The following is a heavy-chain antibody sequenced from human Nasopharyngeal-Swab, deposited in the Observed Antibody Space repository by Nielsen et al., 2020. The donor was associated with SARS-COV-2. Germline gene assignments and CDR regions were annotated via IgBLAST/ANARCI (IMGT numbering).Heavy chain of an antibody. CDR1: GFTFSSYS. Sequence: GGSLRLSCAASGFTFSSYSMNWVRQAPGKGLEWVANIKQDGSEKYYVDSVKGRFTISRDNAKNSLYLQMNSLRAEDTAVYYCATRGYSGYDSAWGQGTMVTVSS. J-gene: IGHJ3*01. V-gene: IGHV3-7*01. CDR3: ATRGYSGYDSA. CDR2: IKQDGSEK. D-gene: IGHD5-12*01.